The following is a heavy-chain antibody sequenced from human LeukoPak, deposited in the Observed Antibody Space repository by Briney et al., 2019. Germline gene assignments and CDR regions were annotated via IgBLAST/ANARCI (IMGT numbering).Heavy chain of an antibody. V-gene: IGHV3-30-3*01. CDR1: GFTFSSYA. CDR3: ARARYRSSTSCPPTNYHGMDV. J-gene: IGHJ6*01. Sequence: GGSLRLSRAASGFTFSSYAVHWVREAPGKGLEGVGVISYAGSNKYYADSVKGRFTISRDNSKNTLYLQMNSLRAADTAVYYCARARYRSSTSCPPTNYHGMDVWGQGATVTVSS. CDR2: ISYAGSNK. D-gene: IGHD2-2*01.